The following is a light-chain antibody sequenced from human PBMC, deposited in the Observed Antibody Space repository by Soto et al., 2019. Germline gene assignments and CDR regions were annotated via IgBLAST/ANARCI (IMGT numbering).Light chain of an antibody. V-gene: IGKV3-11*01. CDR2: GAS. CDR3: RQRNDWPRLT. Sequence: EIVLTQSPATLSLSPGERATLSCRASQSVSSYLAWYQQKPGQAPRLLIYGASTRATGIPARFRGSGSGTDFSITISSIEHEDFAVYYCRQRNDWPRLTFGEGTKVDIK. CDR1: QSVSSY. J-gene: IGKJ4*01.